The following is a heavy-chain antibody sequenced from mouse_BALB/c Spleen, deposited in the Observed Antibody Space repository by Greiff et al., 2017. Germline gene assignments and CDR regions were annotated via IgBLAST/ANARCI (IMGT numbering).Heavy chain of an antibody. D-gene: IGHD2-4*01. V-gene: IGHV14-3*02. CDR1: GFNIKDTY. J-gene: IGHJ3*01. Sequence: VQLKGSGAELVKPGASVKLSCTASGFNIKDTYMHWVKQRPEQGLEWIGRIDPANGNTKYDPKFQGKATITADTSSNTAYLQLSSLTSEDTAVYYCARGATMITWFAYWGQGTLVTVSA. CDR3: ARGATMITWFAY. CDR2: IDPANGNT.